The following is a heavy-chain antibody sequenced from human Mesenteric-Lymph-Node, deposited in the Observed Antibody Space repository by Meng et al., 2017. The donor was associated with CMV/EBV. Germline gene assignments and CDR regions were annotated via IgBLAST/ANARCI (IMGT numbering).Heavy chain of an antibody. J-gene: IGHJ5*02. CDR3: ARQKGYFDP. CDR1: GGSISSYY. V-gene: IGHV4-59*08. CDR2: IYYSGST. Sequence: SETLSLTCTVSGGSISSYYWSWIRQPPGKGLEWIGYIYYSGSTNYNPSLKSRVTISVDTSKNQFSLKLGSVTAADTALYYCARQKGYFDPWGQGILVTVSS. D-gene: IGHD6-13*01.